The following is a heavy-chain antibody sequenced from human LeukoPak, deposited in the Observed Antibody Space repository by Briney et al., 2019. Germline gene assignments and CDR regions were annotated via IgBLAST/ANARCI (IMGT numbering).Heavy chain of an antibody. V-gene: IGHV4-59*01. Sequence: ASETLSLTCTVSGGSISSYYWSWIRQPPGKGLEWIGYIYYSGSTNYNPSLKSRVTISVDTSKNQFSLKLSSVTAADTAVYYCARGLGVLSDFDYWGQGTLVTVSS. CDR1: GGSISSYY. D-gene: IGHD3-3*01. CDR3: ARGLGVLSDFDY. CDR2: IYYSGST. J-gene: IGHJ4*02.